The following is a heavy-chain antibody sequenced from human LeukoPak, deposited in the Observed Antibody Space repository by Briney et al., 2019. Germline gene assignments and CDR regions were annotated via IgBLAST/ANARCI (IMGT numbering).Heavy chain of an antibody. CDR1: GGSISSYY. D-gene: IGHD1-26*01. V-gene: IGHV4-59*01. CDR3: AREIVGATPQGFDP. CDR2: IYYSGST. J-gene: IGHJ5*02. Sequence: PSETLSLTCTVSGGSISSYYWSWIRQPPGKGLEWIGYIYYSGSTNYNPSLKSRVTMSVDTSKNQFSLKLSSVTAADTAVYYCAREIVGATPQGFDPWGQGTLVTVSS.